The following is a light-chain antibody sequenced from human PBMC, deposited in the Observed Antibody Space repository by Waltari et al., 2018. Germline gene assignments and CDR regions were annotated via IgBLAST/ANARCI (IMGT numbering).Light chain of an antibody. CDR1: SNNIGSPA. CDR2: GNS. CDR3: STWDYSLSIWV. V-gene: IGLV1-44*01. J-gene: IGLJ3*02. Sequence: QSALTQEASVSGTVGQTVTLSCTGNSNNIGSPAVGWYQQISHGAPKTVMFGNSLPSGNPDRFSGSKSGTTDSLTISGLQPEDEADYYCSTWDYSLSIWVFGGGTKLTVL.